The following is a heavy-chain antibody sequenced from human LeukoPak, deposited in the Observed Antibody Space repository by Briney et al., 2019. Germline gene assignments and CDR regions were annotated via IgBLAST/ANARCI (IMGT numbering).Heavy chain of an antibody. V-gene: IGHV3-64D*06. Sequence: GGSLKLSCSASGFTFSGYAMHWVRQAPGKGLEYVSGIPSNGGTTYYADSVKGRFTISRDNSKNTLYLQMSSLRAEDTAVYFCVRDRVVVTATFDCWGQGTLVTVSS. CDR1: GFTFSGYA. CDR3: VRDRVVVTATFDC. CDR2: IPSNGGTT. D-gene: IGHD2-21*02. J-gene: IGHJ4*02.